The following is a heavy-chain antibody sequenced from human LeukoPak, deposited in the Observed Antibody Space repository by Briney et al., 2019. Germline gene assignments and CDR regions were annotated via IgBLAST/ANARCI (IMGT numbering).Heavy chain of an antibody. CDR1: GGSISSSNW. Sequence: PSETLSLTCAVSGGSISSSNWWSWVRQPPGKGLEWIGEVFHGGSTNFNPSLKSRVTISVDRSKNQFSRRLSSVTAADTAVYFCARGEEHGSGTVQFDYWGLGTLVTVSS. D-gene: IGHD3-10*01. CDR2: VFHGGST. J-gene: IGHJ4*02. V-gene: IGHV4-4*02. CDR3: ARGEEHGSGTVQFDY.